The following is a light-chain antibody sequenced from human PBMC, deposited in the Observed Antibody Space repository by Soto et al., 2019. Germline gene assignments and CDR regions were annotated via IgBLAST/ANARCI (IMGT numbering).Light chain of an antibody. V-gene: IGKV2-30*01. CDR2: KVS. Sequence: DVVMTQSPLSLPVTLGQSASVSCRSSESVLYRDGNSYLSWFQQRPGQSPRRLIYKVSNRDSGVPDRFSGSGSDTDFTLKISMVEAEDVGVYYCLQGTYWPYNFGQGTQLEIK. CDR1: ESVLYRDGNSY. CDR3: LQGTYWPYN. J-gene: IGKJ2*01.